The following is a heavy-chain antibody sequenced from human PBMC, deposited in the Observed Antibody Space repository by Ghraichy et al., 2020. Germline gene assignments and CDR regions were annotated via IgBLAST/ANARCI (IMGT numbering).Heavy chain of an antibody. CDR1: GFTFSSYA. D-gene: IGHD3-10*01. V-gene: IGHV3-23*01. Sequence: GGSLRLSCAASGFTFSSYAMSWVRQAPGKGLEWVSAISGSGGSTYYADSVKGRFTISRDNSKNTLYLQMNSLRAEDTAVYYCARGAPEGLLWFGELSDWGQGTLVTVSS. CDR3: ARGAPEGLLWFGELSD. CDR2: ISGSGGST. J-gene: IGHJ4*02.